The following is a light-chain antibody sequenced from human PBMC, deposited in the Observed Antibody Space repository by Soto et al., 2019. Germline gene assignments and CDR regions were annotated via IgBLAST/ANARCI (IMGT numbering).Light chain of an antibody. V-gene: IGKV3-11*01. CDR3: QQRTNWPLT. CDR1: QRFTTP. J-gene: IGKJ4*01. Sequence: EIGLTHSQPTRSLSPGEKATLSCRPSQRFTTPLAWYQQNPGQAPRLLMYDASNRATGIPARFSGSGSGTDFTLTISSLEPEDFAVYYCQQRTNWPLTFGGGTKVEIK. CDR2: DAS.